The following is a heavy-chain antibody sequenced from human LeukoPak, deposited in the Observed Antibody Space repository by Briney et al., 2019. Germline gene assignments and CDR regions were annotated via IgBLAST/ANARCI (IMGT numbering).Heavy chain of an antibody. CDR1: GFSYNGYW. D-gene: IGHD1-1*01. CDR2: IKQDGRER. CDR3: ARKGELERRRSWDC. Sequence: PGGSLRLSCAASGFSYNGYWMSWVRQTPGKGLEWVANIKQDGRERYYVDSVKGRFTISRDNAKNSLYLQMSSLRAEDTAVYYCARKGELERRRSWDCWGQGTLVTVSS. J-gene: IGHJ4*02. V-gene: IGHV3-7*03.